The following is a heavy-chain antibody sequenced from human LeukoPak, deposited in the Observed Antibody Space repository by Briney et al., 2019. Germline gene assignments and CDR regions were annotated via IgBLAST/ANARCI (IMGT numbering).Heavy chain of an antibody. Sequence: GASVKVSCKASGYTFTGYYMHWVRQAPGQGLEWMGWINPNSGGTNYAQKFQGRVTMTRDTSISTAYMEPSRLRSDDTAVYYCAREGAITGTTGFDYWGQGTLVTVSS. V-gene: IGHV1-2*02. CDR2: INPNSGGT. D-gene: IGHD1-7*01. J-gene: IGHJ4*02. CDR3: AREGAITGTTGFDY. CDR1: GYTFTGYY.